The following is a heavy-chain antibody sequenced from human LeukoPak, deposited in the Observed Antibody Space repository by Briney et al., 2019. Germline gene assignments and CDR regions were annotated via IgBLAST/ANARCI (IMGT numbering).Heavy chain of an antibody. D-gene: IGHD3-3*01. Sequence: GGSLRLSCAASGFTFSTHEMNWVRQAPGRGLEWVSYISIAGGGMYYADSVKGRFTISRDNAKNSLYLQMSSLRAEDTAVYYCATQGRSAKLGIWGQGTMVTVSS. V-gene: IGHV3-48*03. CDR1: GFTFSTHE. CDR2: ISIAGGGM. J-gene: IGHJ3*02. CDR3: ATQGRSAKLGI.